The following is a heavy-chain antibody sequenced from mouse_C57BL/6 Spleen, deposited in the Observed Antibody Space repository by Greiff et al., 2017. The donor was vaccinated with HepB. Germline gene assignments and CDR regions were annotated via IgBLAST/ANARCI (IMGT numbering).Heavy chain of an antibody. V-gene: IGHV1-80*01. J-gene: IGHJ2*01. CDR1: GYAFSSYW. Sequence: QVQLKESGAELVKPGASVKISCKASGYAFSSYWMNWVKQRPGKGLEWIGQIYPGDGDTNYNGKFKGKATLTADKSSSTAYMQLSSLTSEDSAVYFCARRGGRVYFDYWGQGTTLTVSS. CDR2: IYPGDGDT. CDR3: ARRGGRVYFDY. D-gene: IGHD3-1*01.